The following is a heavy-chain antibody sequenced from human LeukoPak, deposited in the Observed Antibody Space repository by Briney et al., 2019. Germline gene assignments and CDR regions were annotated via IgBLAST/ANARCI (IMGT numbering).Heavy chain of an antibody. CDR1: GYIFTDYH. CDR2: INPNSGGT. J-gene: IGHJ5*01. D-gene: IGHD3-10*01. V-gene: IGHV1-2*06. CDR3: PRAVRFGELLSLANWFDS. Sequence: ASVKVSCKASGYIFTDYHMHWVRQAPGQGLEWMGRINPNSGGTDYAQNFQGRVTMTRDTSITTAYMELSRLRSDDTAVYYCPRAVRFGELLSLANWFDSWGQGTLVTVSS.